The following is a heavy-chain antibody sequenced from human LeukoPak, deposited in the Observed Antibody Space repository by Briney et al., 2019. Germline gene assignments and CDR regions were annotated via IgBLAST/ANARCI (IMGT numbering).Heavy chain of an antibody. CDR3: ATRNYYDSTGYYNY. D-gene: IGHD3-22*01. CDR2: IYHRGST. CDR1: GGSITSTNY. J-gene: IGHJ4*02. V-gene: IGHV4-4*02. Sequence: SETLSLTCGVSGGSITSTNYWTWVRQPPGKGLEWIGEIYHRGSTNDNPSLKSRVTISLDKSKNQFSLKLSSVTAADTAVYYCATRNYYDSTGYYNYWGQGTLVTVSS.